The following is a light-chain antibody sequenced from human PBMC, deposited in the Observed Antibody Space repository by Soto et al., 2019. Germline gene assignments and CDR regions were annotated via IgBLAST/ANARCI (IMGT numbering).Light chain of an antibody. CDR2: DAS. J-gene: IGKJ5*01. Sequence: EIVLTQSPATLSLSPGERATLSCRASQSISSYLDWYQQKRGQAPRLLIYDASKMATGIPARFSGSGSGTDFTLTISSLESADFAVYYFQHRGTLPITFGQGTRLEIK. V-gene: IGKV3-11*01. CDR3: QHRGTLPIT. CDR1: QSISSY.